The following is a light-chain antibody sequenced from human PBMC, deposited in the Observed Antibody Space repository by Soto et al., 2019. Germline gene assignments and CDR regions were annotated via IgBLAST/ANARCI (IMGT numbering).Light chain of an antibody. J-gene: IGKJ5*01. CDR1: RSVSTPY. V-gene: IGKV3D-20*02. Sequence: EIVLTQSPGTLSLSPGERATLSCRASRSVSTPYLAWYQQKPGQAPRLLIYDASTRATGIPDRFSGSGSGTDFTLTISRLEPEDFAVYYCQQYNNWPQITFGQGTRLEIK. CDR3: QQYNNWPQIT. CDR2: DAS.